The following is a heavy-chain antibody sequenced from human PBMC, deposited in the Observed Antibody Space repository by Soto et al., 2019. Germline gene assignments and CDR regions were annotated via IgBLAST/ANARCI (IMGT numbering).Heavy chain of an antibody. Sequence: GGSLRLSCAASGFTFSSYAMSWVRQAPGKGLEWVSAISGSGGSTYYADSVKGRFTXSRDXSXXXXXXXXXXLRAEETXVYYXAKVXPIMVRGGGPFQHWGQGTLVTVSS. CDR1: GFTFSSYA. CDR3: AKVXPIMVRGGGPFQH. J-gene: IGHJ1*01. D-gene: IGHD3-10*01. V-gene: IGHV3-23*01. CDR2: ISGSGGST.